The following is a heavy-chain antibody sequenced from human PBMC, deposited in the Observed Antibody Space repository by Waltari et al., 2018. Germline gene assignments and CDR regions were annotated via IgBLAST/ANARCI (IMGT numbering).Heavy chain of an antibody. V-gene: IGHV3-7*01. CDR3: ARDRGYCGGDCYKNLDY. CDR2: IKKDGGGT. Sequence: EVQLVESGGGLVQPGGSLRLSCAASGFTFSDYWMTWVRQAPGGGREWVAKIKKDGGGTYYVDSVKCRFTVSRDNAKNSLYLQMSSLRGEDTAVYYCARDRGYCGGDCYKNLDYWGQGTLVAVSS. J-gene: IGHJ4*02. CDR1: GFTFSDYW. D-gene: IGHD2-21*01.